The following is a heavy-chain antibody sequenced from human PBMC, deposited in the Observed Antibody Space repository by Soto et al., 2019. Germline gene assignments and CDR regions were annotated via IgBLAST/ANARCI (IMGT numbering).Heavy chain of an antibody. D-gene: IGHD3-22*01. CDR2: TYYRSKWHS. Sequence: SQTLSLTCAIPGDSVSSMNAAWSWIRRSPSRGLEWLGRTYYRSKWHSGYAVSVRGRISISPETSKNRFSLQLDSVTPDDTAVYYCARSGPGGYIDYWGRGTLVTVSS. CDR1: GDSVSSMNAA. J-gene: IGHJ4*02. V-gene: IGHV6-1*01. CDR3: ARSGPGGYIDY.